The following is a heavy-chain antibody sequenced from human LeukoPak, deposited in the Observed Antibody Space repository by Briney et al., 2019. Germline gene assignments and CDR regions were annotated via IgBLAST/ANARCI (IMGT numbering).Heavy chain of an antibody. J-gene: IGHJ4*02. D-gene: IGHD3-22*01. V-gene: IGHV4-30-4*01. Sequence: PPXKGLEXXXYINNRGTSHNPSLKSRVTISVDTSKNQFSLKLTSVTAADTAVYYCAAGGHYYDSSGYYYFQDWGQGSLVTVSS. CDR2: INNRGT. CDR3: AAGGHYYDSSGYYYFQD.